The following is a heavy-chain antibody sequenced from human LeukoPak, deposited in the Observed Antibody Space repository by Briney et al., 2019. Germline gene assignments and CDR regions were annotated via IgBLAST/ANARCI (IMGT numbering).Heavy chain of an antibody. J-gene: IGHJ5*02. D-gene: IGHD2-2*01. CDR2: INPSGGST. V-gene: IGHV1-46*01. Sequence: RASVKVSCKASGYTFTSYYMHWVRQAPGQGLEWMRIINPSGGSTSYAQKFQGRVTMTTDPSTSTVYMELSSLRSEDTAVYYCARDMPHNCFDPWGQGTLVTVSP. CDR3: ARDMPHNCFDP. CDR1: GYTFTSYY.